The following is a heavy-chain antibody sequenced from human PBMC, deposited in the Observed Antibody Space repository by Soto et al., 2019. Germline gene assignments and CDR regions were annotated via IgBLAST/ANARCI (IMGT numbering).Heavy chain of an antibody. Sequence: SETLSLTCAVYGGSFSGYYWSWIRQPPGKGLEWIGEINHSGSTNYNPSLKSRVTISVDTSKKQFSLKLSSVTAADTAVYYCARTYPYCSGGSCYGWFDPWGQGTLVTVSS. CDR2: INHSGST. D-gene: IGHD2-15*01. CDR1: GGSFSGYY. J-gene: IGHJ5*02. V-gene: IGHV4-34*01. CDR3: ARTYPYCSGGSCYGWFDP.